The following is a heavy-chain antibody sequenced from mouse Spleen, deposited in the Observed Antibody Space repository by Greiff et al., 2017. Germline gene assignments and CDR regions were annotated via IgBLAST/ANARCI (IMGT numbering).Heavy chain of an antibody. J-gene: IGHJ3*01. D-gene: IGHD2-4*01. CDR3: ARPYDYDTWFAY. Sequence: EVKLEESGGGLVKPGGSLKLSCAASGFTFSDYGMHWVRQAPEKGLEWVAYISSGSSTIYYADTVKGRFTISRDNAKNTLFLQMTSLRSEDTAMYYCARPYDYDTWFAYWGQGTLVTVSA. CDR2: ISSGSSTI. V-gene: IGHV5-17*01. CDR1: GFTFSDYG.